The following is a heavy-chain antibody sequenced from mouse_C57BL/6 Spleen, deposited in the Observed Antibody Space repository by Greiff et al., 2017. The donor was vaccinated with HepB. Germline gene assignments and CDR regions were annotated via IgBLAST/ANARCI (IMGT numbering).Heavy chain of an antibody. D-gene: IGHD2-3*01. Sequence: EVKLVESGGGLVKPGGSLKLSCAASGFTFSDYGMHWVRQAPEKGLEWVAYISSGSSTIYYADTVKGRFTISRDNAKNTLFLQMTSLRSEDTAMYYCAREGDGYYGAMDYWGQGTSVTVSS. J-gene: IGHJ4*01. CDR2: ISSGSSTI. V-gene: IGHV5-17*01. CDR1: GFTFSDYG. CDR3: AREGDGYYGAMDY.